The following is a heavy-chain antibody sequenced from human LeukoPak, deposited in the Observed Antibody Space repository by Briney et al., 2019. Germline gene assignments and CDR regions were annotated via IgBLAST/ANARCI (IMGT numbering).Heavy chain of an antibody. CDR1: GFTFDDYA. CDR2: ISWNSGSI. Sequence: PGRSLRLSCAASGFTFDDYAMHWVRQAPGKGLEWVSGISWNSGSIGYADSVKGRFTISRDNAKNSLYLQMNSLRAEDTALYYCAKGPIPGIAVAGTPLPSWFDPWGQGTLVTVSS. CDR3: AKGPIPGIAVAGTPLPSWFDP. J-gene: IGHJ5*02. D-gene: IGHD6-19*01. V-gene: IGHV3-9*01.